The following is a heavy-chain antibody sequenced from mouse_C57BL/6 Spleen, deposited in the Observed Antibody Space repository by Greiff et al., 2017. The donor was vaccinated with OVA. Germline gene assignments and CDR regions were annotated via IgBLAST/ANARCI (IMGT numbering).Heavy chain of an antibody. CDR3: ARHEGETAQARGAMDY. CDR2: FYPGSGSI. V-gene: IGHV1-62-2*01. CDR1: GYTFTEYT. D-gene: IGHD3-2*02. Sequence: QVQLQQSGAELVKPGASVKLSCKASGYTFTEYTIHWVKQRSGQGLEWIGWFYPGSGSIKYNEKFKDKATLTADKSSSPVYMELSSLTSEDSAVYVCARHEGETAQARGAMDYWGQGTSVTVSS. J-gene: IGHJ4*01.